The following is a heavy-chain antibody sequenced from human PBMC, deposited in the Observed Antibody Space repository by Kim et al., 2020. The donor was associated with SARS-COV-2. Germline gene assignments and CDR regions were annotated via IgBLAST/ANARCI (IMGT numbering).Heavy chain of an antibody. CDR2: ISGSGGST. Sequence: GGSLRLSCAASGFTFSSYAMSWVRQAPGKGLEWVSAISGSGGSTYYADSVKGRFTISRDNSKNTLYLQMNSLRAEDTAVYYCAKPVNDCEGRYSYGYVCYYYGMDVWGQGTTVTVSS. CDR3: AKPVNDCEGRYSYGYVCYYYGMDV. CDR1: GFTFSSYA. D-gene: IGHD5-18*01. J-gene: IGHJ6*02. V-gene: IGHV3-23*01.